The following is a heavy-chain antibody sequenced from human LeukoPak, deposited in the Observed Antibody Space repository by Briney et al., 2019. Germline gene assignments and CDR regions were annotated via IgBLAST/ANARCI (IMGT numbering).Heavy chain of an antibody. CDR2: IYPGDSDT. D-gene: IGHD6-13*01. V-gene: IGHV5-51*01. Sequence: GESLKISCKGSGYSFISYWIGWVRQMPGKGLEWMGSIYPGDSDTRYSPSFQGQVTISADKSISTAYLQWSSLKASDTAMYYCARPRIAAAGNVYYMDAWGKGTTVTVSS. CDR1: GYSFISYW. J-gene: IGHJ6*03. CDR3: ARPRIAAAGNVYYMDA.